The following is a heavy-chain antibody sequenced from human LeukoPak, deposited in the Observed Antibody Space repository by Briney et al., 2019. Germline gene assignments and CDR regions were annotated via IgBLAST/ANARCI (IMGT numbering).Heavy chain of an antibody. D-gene: IGHD5-18*01. Sequence: GGSLRLSCAASGFTFSSYAMSWVRQAPGKGLEWVSAISGSGGNTYYADSVKGRFTISRDNSKNTLYLQMNSLRAEDTAVYYCARDGYSYGWWYGMDVWGQGTTVTVSS. CDR1: GFTFSSYA. V-gene: IGHV3-23*01. J-gene: IGHJ6*02. CDR2: ISGSGGNT. CDR3: ARDGYSYGWWYGMDV.